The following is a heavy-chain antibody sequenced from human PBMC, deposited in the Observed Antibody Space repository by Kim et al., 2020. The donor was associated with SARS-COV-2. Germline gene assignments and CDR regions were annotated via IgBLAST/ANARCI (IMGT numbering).Heavy chain of an antibody. Sequence: SVKGRIPISRDNSKNTLYLQMNSRRAEDTAVYYCARGGSGWYGRGWFDPWGQGTLVTVSS. J-gene: IGHJ5*02. V-gene: IGHV3-30*01. D-gene: IGHD6-19*01. CDR3: ARGGSGWYGRGWFDP.